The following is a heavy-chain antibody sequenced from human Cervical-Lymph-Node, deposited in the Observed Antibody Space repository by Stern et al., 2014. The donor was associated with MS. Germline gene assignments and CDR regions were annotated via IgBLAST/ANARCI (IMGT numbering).Heavy chain of an antibody. CDR3: ARDRLDGDYVYYYGLDV. CDR2: LSYDGSNK. D-gene: IGHD4-17*01. J-gene: IGHJ6*02. V-gene: IGHV3-30*04. Sequence: VQLEESGGGVVRPGRSLRLSCATSGFTFSRYAVLWVRQAPGKGLEGVAALSYDGSNKFYGGSVKGRFTISRDNSKNTLFLQMNNLRPEDSGVYHCARDRLDGDYVYYYGLDVWGQGTTVTVSS. CDR1: GFTFSRYA.